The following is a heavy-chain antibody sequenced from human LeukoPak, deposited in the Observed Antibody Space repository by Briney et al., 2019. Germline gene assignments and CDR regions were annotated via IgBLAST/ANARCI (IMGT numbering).Heavy chain of an antibody. D-gene: IGHD4-23*01. J-gene: IGHJ5*02. Sequence: ASVKVSCKASGYTFTGYYMHWVRQAPGQGLEWMGWINPNSGGTNYAQKFQGRVTMTRDTSISTAYMELSRLRSDDTAVYYCARDFTQLGWGDNWFDPWGQGTLVTVSS. CDR3: ARDFTQLGWGDNWFDP. V-gene: IGHV1-2*02. CDR1: GYTFTGYY. CDR2: INPNSGGT.